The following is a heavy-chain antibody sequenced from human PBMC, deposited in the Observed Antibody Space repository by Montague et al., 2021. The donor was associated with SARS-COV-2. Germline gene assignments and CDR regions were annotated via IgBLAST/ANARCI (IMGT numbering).Heavy chain of an antibody. V-gene: IGHV4-59*11. Sequence: SETLFLTCTVSGGSLNKHYWSWIRKAPGKELEWLGNIFYKGNTNYNVXLWGRVSMSLDTPQNQFSLRLTSLTAADTAVYYCARSISSSGARDNWGQGILVTVS. D-gene: IGHD3-22*01. CDR3: ARSISSSGARDN. J-gene: IGHJ4*02. CDR1: GGSLNKHY. CDR2: IFYKGNT.